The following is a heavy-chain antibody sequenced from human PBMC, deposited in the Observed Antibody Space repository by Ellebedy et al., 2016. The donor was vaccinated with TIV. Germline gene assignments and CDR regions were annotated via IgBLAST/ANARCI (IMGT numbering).Heavy chain of an antibody. Sequence: MPSETLSLTCTVSGGSINSYYWSWIRQPPGKGLEWNGYIYYSGSTNYNPSLKSRVTISIDTSKKQFSLKLSSMTAADTAVYYCARDARDYGMDVWGQGTTVSVSS. CDR3: ARDARDYGMDV. CDR2: IYYSGST. CDR1: GGSINSYY. J-gene: IGHJ6*02. V-gene: IGHV4-59*01.